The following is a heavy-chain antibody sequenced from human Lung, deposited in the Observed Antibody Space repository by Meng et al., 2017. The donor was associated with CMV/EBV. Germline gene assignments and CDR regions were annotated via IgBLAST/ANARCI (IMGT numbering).Heavy chain of an antibody. CDR1: GGSISSSTYY. CDR2: LYDSGST. Sequence: QVRLQVSGPGLVRPSETLFLTCSVSGGSISSSTYYWAWIRQPPGKGLEWIGSLYDSGSTYYHPSLKSRVTISVDTSKTYFSLKLRSVTAADTAVYYCARDLEYWGQGTLVTVSS. D-gene: IGHD1-1*01. J-gene: IGHJ4*02. V-gene: IGHV4-39*07. CDR3: ARDLEY.